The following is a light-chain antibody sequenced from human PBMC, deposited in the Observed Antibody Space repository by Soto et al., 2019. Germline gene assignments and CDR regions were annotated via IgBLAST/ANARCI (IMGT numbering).Light chain of an antibody. Sequence: DIQMTQSPSSLSASVGDRVTITCRASQRISNFLNWYQQKPGKAPNLLIYAASSLQSGVPSRFSGGGSGTDFTLTINSLQPEDFATYYCQQSYSTPPTFGQGTKLEIK. CDR2: AAS. V-gene: IGKV1-39*01. J-gene: IGKJ2*01. CDR3: QQSYSTPPT. CDR1: QRISNF.